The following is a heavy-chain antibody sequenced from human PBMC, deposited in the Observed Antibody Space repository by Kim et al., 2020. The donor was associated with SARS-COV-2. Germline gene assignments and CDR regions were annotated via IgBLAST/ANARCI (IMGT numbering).Heavy chain of an antibody. Sequence: LRSRVTLSVDTSKNQFALKLSSVTAADTAVYYCARGLRFLEWLSPYYFDYWGQGTLVTVSS. V-gene: IGHV4-39*01. CDR3: ARGLRFLEWLSPYYFDY. D-gene: IGHD3-3*01. J-gene: IGHJ4*02.